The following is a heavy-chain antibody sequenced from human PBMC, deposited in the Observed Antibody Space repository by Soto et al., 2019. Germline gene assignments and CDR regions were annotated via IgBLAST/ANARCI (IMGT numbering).Heavy chain of an antibody. Sequence: PSETLSLTCTVSGVSVSSGSFYWAWIRQPPGKGLEWIGFGSYSGTTNYKPSLKSRVSISVDTSRSQISLKVSSLTAADTAVYYCARGATVTQYDYWGQGTLVPVYS. CDR1: GVSVSSGSFY. CDR2: GSYSGTT. J-gene: IGHJ4*02. D-gene: IGHD4-17*01. CDR3: ARGATVTQYDY. V-gene: IGHV4-61*01.